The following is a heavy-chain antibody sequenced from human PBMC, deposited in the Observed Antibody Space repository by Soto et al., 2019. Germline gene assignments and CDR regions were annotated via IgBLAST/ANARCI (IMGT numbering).Heavy chain of an antibody. CDR2: INHSGST. V-gene: IGHV4-34*01. CDR1: GGSFSGYY. Sequence: KASETLSLTCAVYGGSFSGYYWSWIRQPPGKGLEWIGEINHSGSTNYNPSLKSRVTISVDTSKNQFSLKLSSVTAADTAVYYCARARRIVAKERVYYFDYWGQGTLVTVSS. D-gene: IGHD5-12*01. J-gene: IGHJ4*02. CDR3: ARARRIVAKERVYYFDY.